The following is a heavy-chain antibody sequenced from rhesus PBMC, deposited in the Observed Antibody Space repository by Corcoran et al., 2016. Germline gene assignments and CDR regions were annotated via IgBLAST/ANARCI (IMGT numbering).Heavy chain of an antibody. CDR1: GGSLSGYYY. D-gene: IGHD5-42*01. V-gene: IGHV4-73*01. J-gene: IGHJ4*01. CDR2: IYGNSASN. Sequence: QVQLQQWGEGLVKPSETLSLTCAVYGGSLSGYYYWSWIRQPPGKGLEWIGYIYGNSASNNYNPSLKYLVTISKDTSKNQCSLKLSAVTAADTAVYYCARDGDTVGTAYFDYWGQGVLVTVSS. CDR3: ARDGDTVGTAYFDY.